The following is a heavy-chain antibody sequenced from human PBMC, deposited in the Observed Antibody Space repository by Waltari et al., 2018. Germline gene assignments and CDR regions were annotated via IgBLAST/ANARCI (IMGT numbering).Heavy chain of an antibody. CDR3: ARVEGAAGLDI. V-gene: IGHV1-3*01. Sequence: QVQLVQSGAEVKKPGASVKVSCKASGYTFTSYAMHWVRQAPGQRLEWMGWINAGNGNTTYSQKFQGRVTITRDTSASTAYMELSSLRSEDTAVYYCARVEGAAGLDIWGQGTMVTVSS. CDR2: INAGNGNT. J-gene: IGHJ3*02. CDR1: GYTFTSYA. D-gene: IGHD3-16*01.